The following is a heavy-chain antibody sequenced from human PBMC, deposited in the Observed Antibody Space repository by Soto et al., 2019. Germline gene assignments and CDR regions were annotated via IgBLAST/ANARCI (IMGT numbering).Heavy chain of an antibody. CDR2: IIPIFDIT. V-gene: IGHV1-69*01. Sequence: QVQLVQSGAEVKKPGSSVKVSCNASGGTFRSYSISWVRQAPGQGLEWMGGIIPIFDITNYAQKFQGRVTITADESTSTAYMELSSLGSDDTAVSYCARPDEGGYSSNHHFYYALDFWGQGTTVTV. CDR3: ARPDEGGYSSNHHFYYALDF. CDR1: GGTFRSYS. D-gene: IGHD3-22*01. J-gene: IGHJ6*02.